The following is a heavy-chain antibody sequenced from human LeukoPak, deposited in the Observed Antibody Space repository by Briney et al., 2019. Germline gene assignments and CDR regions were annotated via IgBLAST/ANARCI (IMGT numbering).Heavy chain of an antibody. Sequence: GESLKISCKGSGYSFTSYWIGWVRQMPGKGLEWMGIIYPGDSDTRYSPSFQGQVTISADKSTSTDYLQWSSLKASDTAMYYCARNYYDSYNYFDYWGQGTLVTVSS. CDR2: IYPGDSDT. D-gene: IGHD3-22*01. CDR3: ARNYYDSYNYFDY. CDR1: GYSFTSYW. J-gene: IGHJ4*02. V-gene: IGHV5-51*01.